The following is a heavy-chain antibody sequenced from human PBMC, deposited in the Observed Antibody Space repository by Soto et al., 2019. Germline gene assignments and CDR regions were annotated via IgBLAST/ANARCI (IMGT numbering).Heavy chain of an antibody. D-gene: IGHD6-25*01. CDR2: INHSGST. CDR3: ARVRVGYCGIPSVYYFSCGRDV. J-gene: IGHJ6*02. V-gene: IGHV4-34*01. Sequence: QVQLQQWGAGLLKPSETLSLTCAVYGGSFSGYYWSWIRQPPGKGMEWIGEINHSGSTNYNPSLKNRVTISVDTSKNQFSLKLSSVPAADTAVYYCARVRVGYCGIPSVYYFSCGRDVWGQGTTVTLSS. CDR1: GGSFSGYY.